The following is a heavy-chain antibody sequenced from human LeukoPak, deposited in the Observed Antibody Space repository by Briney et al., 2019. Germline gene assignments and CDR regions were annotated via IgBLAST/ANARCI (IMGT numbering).Heavy chain of an antibody. CDR2: ISSSGENA. Sequence: GGSLRLSCAASGFTFSNYAMNWVRQAPGKGLEWVSLISSSGENAYYADSVRGRFTISRDKSKNAVSLQMNSLRAEDTAVYYCARVSPEIVVVTGTGAPDYWGQGTLVTVSS. CDR1: GFTFSNYA. V-gene: IGHV3-23*01. J-gene: IGHJ4*02. CDR3: ARVSPEIVVVTGTGAPDY. D-gene: IGHD2-21*02.